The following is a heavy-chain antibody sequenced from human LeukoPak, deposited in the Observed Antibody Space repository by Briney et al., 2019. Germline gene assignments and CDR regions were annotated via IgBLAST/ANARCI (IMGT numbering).Heavy chain of an antibody. CDR2: ISGSGGST. CDR3: AKDWYYDFVRVFQH. CDR1: GFTFSSYA. J-gene: IGHJ1*01. Sequence: PGGSLRLSCAASGFTFSSYAMSWVRQAPGKGLEWVSIISGSGGSTFYADSVKGRFTISRDNSKNTLYLQMNSLRAEDTAVYYCAKDWYYDFVRVFQHWGQGTLVTVSS. V-gene: IGHV3-23*01. D-gene: IGHD3-16*01.